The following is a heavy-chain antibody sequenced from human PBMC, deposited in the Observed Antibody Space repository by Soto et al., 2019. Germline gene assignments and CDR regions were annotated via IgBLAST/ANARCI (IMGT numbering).Heavy chain of an antibody. CDR3: VKGRWGIVVVPANWFDP. V-gene: IGHV3-64D*06. D-gene: IGHD2-2*01. Sequence: GGSLRLSCSASGFTFSSYAMHWVRQAPGKRLEYVSAISSNGGSTYYADSVKGRFTISRDNSKNTLYLQMSSLRAEDTAVYYCVKGRWGIVVVPANWFDPWGQGTLVTVSS. CDR2: ISSNGGST. CDR1: GFTFSSYA. J-gene: IGHJ5*02.